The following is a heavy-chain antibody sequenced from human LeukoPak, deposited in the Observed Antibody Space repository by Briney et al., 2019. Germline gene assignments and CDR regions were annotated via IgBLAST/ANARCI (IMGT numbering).Heavy chain of an antibody. D-gene: IGHD2-8*01. CDR2: FSGSGGTT. Sequence: GESLKISCAASGFTFSSYAMNWVRQAPGRGLEWVSGFSGSGGTTYCADSVKGRFTISRDNSKNTLYLQMNSLRAEDTAVYYCANGNRCTSPNCLGYYYFYMDVWGKGTTVTVSS. CDR3: ANGNRCTSPNCLGYYYFYMDV. J-gene: IGHJ6*03. V-gene: IGHV3-23*01. CDR1: GFTFSSYA.